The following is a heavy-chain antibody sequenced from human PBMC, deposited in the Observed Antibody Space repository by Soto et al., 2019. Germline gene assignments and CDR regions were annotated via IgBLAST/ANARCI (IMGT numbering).Heavy chain of an antibody. J-gene: IGHJ4*02. Sequence: ALVKVSGKASGYTFTNYGISWVPQAPGQGLEWMGWISHWGKTNYAQKLQGRVTMTTDTSASTAFMELRSLRSDDTAMYFCARDLDGSGSYYTDYWGLGPLVTVSS. CDR2: ISHWGKT. V-gene: IGHV1-18*01. D-gene: IGHD3-10*01. CDR3: ARDLDGSGSYYTDY. CDR1: GYTFTNYG.